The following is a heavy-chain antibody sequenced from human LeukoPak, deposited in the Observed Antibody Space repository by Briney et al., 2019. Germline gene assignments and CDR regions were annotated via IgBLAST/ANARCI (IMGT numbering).Heavy chain of an antibody. D-gene: IGHD3-16*02. CDR3: AGDGGYDYVWGSYRYGGYFDY. J-gene: IGHJ4*02. CDR1: GFTFSSYW. CDR2: IKQDGSEK. Sequence: GGPLRLSCAASGFTFSSYWMSWVRQAPGKGLEWVANIKQDGSEKYYVDSVKGRFTISRDNAKNSLYLQMNSLRAEDTAVYYCAGDGGYDYVWGSYRYGGYFDYWGQGTLVTVSS. V-gene: IGHV3-7*03.